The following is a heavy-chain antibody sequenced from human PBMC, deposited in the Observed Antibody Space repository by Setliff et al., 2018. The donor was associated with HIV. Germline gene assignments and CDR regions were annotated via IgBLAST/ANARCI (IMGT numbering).Heavy chain of an antibody. J-gene: IGHJ4*02. V-gene: IGHV3-11*04. CDR1: GFTFSDYY. Sequence: PGGSLRLSCAASGFTFSDYYMTWIRQAPGKGLEWVSYITGGGDTINYADSVKGRFTISRDNAKNSLFLQMNSLRVEDTAVYYCARDDWTCSDGTCFPITFDYWGQGTLVTVSS. D-gene: IGHD2-15*01. CDR3: ARDDWTCSDGTCFPITFDY. CDR2: ITGGGDTI.